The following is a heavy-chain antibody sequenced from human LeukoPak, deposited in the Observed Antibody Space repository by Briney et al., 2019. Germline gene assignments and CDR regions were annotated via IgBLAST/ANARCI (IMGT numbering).Heavy chain of an antibody. CDR3: ARIVVPAAPPKGYYYYYMDV. Sequence: ASVKVSCKASGGTFSSYAISWVRQAPGQGLEWMGGIIPIFGTANYAQKFQGRVTIITDESTSTAYMELSSLRSEDTAVYYCARIVVPAAPPKGYYYYYMDVWGKGTTVTVSS. D-gene: IGHD2-2*01. CDR1: GGTFSSYA. V-gene: IGHV1-69*05. CDR2: IIPIFGTA. J-gene: IGHJ6*03.